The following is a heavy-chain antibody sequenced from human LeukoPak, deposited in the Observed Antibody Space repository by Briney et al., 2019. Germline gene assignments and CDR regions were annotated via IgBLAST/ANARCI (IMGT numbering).Heavy chain of an antibody. CDR3: ARAKGSGWENWYFDL. V-gene: IGHV3-66*01. CDR2: IYSGGST. CDR1: GFTVSSNY. D-gene: IGHD6-19*01. J-gene: IGHJ2*01. Sequence: GGSLRLSCAASGFTVSSNYMSWVRQAPGKGLERVSVIYSGGSTYYADSVKGRFTISRDNSKNTLYLQMNSLRAEDTAVYYCARAKGSGWENWYFDLWGRGTLVTVSS.